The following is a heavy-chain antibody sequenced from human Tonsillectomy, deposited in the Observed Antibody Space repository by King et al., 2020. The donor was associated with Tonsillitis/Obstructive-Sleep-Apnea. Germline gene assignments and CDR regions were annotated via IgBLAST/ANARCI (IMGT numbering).Heavy chain of an antibody. V-gene: IGHV4-39*01. J-gene: IGHJ5*02. CDR2: IYYSGST. CDR3: ASNVGYCSSTSRWGNWFDP. D-gene: IGHD2-2*01. Sequence: QLQESGPGLVKPSETLSLTCTVSGGSISSSSYYWGWIRQPPGKGLEWIGSIYYSGSTYYNPSLKSRVTISVDTSKNQFSLKLSSVTAADTAVYYCASNVGYCSSTSRWGNWFDPWGQGTLVTVSS. CDR1: GGSISSSSYY.